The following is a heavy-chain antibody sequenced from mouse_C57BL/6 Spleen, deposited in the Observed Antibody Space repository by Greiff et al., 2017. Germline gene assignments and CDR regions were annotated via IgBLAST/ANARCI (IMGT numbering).Heavy chain of an antibody. CDR1: GYTFTGYW. J-gene: IGHJ2*01. CDR2: IVPGSGST. Sequence: VQLQQSGAELMKPGASVTLSCKASGYTFTGYWIEWVKQRPGHGLEWIGEIVPGSGSTNSNEKFKGKATITADTSSNTAYMQLSSLTTEDTAIYYCARSYDSSCGDWGQGTTLTVSA. CDR3: ARSYDSSCGD. D-gene: IGHD1-1*01. V-gene: IGHV1-9*01.